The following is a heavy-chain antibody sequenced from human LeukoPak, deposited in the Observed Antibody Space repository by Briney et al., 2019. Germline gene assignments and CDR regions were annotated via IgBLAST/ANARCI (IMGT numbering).Heavy chain of an antibody. J-gene: IGHJ4*02. Sequence: PGGSLRLSCAASGFSFSTYAMSWVRQAPGKGLEWVSGMSGSGDYTYYTDSVKGRFTISRDNSKSTLYLQMNSLRAEDRAVYYCAKASVIVASPLDYWSQGTLVTVSS. CDR2: MSGSGDYT. V-gene: IGHV3-23*01. CDR3: AKASVIVASPLDY. CDR1: GFSFSTYA. D-gene: IGHD5-12*01.